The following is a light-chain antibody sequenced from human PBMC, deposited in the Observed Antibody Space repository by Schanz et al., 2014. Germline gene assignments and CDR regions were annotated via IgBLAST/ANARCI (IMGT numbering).Light chain of an antibody. CDR3: CSYASGDTLV. CDR1: SSDVGNYNL. J-gene: IGLJ2*01. CDR2: EGT. V-gene: IGLV2-23*01. Sequence: QSALTQPASVSGSPGQSITISCTGTSSDVGNYNLVSWYQQHPGKAPKLMICEGTKRPSGVSNRFSASKSGYTASLTISGLQAEDEADYYCCSYASGDTLVFGGGTKLPVL.